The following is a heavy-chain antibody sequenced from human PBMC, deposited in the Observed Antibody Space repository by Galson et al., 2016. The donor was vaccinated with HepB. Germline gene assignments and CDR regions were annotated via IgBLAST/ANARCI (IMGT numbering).Heavy chain of an antibody. Sequence: SLRLSCAASGFPFSAYGMSWVRQAPGKGLEWVSDISYDASSLHYADSVKGRFTVSRDNSGPKLYLQMNSLIPEDTAVYYCVVSVYYRWGRGTLVTVSS. CDR1: GFPFSAYG. CDR2: ISYDASSL. D-gene: IGHD3-22*01. CDR3: VVSVYYR. J-gene: IGHJ5*02. V-gene: IGHV3-30*03.